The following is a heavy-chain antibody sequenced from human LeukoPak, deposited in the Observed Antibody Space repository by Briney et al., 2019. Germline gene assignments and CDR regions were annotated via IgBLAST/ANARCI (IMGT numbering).Heavy chain of an antibody. CDR2: IKSKTDGGTT. CDR3: TTGLMITFGGVIVSKDY. Sequence: GGSLRLSCAASGFTFSNAWMSWVRQAPGKGLEWVGRIKSKTDGGTTDYAAPVKGRFTISRDDSKNTLYLQMNSLKTEDTAVYYCTTGLMITFGGVIVSKDYWGQGTLVTVSS. D-gene: IGHD3-16*02. J-gene: IGHJ4*02. CDR1: GFTFSNAW. V-gene: IGHV3-15*01.